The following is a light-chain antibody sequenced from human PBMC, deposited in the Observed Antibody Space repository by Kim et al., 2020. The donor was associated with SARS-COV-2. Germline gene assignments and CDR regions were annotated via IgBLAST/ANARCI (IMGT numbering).Light chain of an antibody. CDR2: RDV. V-gene: IGLV1-40*01. Sequence: QSVLAQPSSVSGAPGQKVSISCTGSSSNIVAGYDVHWYKQLPGTAPKVFIYRDVKRPSGVPDRFSGSRSGPSASLVISGLQVDDEGDYYCQSYDTRVSGSVFGGGTQLTVL. CDR3: QSYDTRVSGSV. J-gene: IGLJ3*02. CDR1: SSNIVAGYD.